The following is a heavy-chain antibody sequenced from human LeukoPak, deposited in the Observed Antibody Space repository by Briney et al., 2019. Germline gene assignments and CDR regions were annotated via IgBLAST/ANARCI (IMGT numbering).Heavy chain of an antibody. D-gene: IGHD6-13*01. J-gene: IGHJ3*02. CDR3: ARALSSSWAYDAFDI. Sequence: ASVKVSCKASGYTFTSYDINWVRQATGQGLEWMGWMNPNSGNTGYAQKFQGRVTMTRDTSISTAYMELSRLRSDDTAVYYCARALSSSWAYDAFDIWGQGTMVTVSS. CDR1: GYTFTSYD. CDR2: MNPNSGNT. V-gene: IGHV1-8*01.